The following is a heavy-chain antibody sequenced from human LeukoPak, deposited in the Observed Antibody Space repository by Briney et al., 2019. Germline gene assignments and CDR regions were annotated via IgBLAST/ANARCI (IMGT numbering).Heavy chain of an antibody. J-gene: IGHJ6*03. CDR1: GFTFSSYW. CDR2: IKQDGSEK. V-gene: IGHV3-7*01. Sequence: GGSLRLSCAASGFTFSSYWMSWVRQAPGKGLEWVANIKQDGSEKYYVDSVKGRFTISRDNAKNSLYLQMNSLRAEDTAVYYCARVQYSSSSVLSIVAYYYYYYYMDVWGKGTTVTVSS. D-gene: IGHD6-6*01. CDR3: ARVQYSSSSVLSIVAYYYYYYYMDV.